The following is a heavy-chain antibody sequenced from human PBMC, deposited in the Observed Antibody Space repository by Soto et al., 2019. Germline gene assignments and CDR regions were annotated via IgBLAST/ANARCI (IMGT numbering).Heavy chain of an antibody. CDR3: ARDMVRGARGYYYYYMDV. CDR1: GGSISSYY. J-gene: IGHJ6*03. Sequence: SETLSLTCTVSGGSISSYYWSWIRQPPGKGLEWIGYIYYSGSTNYSPSLKSRVTISVDTSKNQFSLKLSSVTAADTAVYYCARDMVRGARGYYYYYMDVWGKGTTVTVSS. CDR2: IYYSGST. D-gene: IGHD3-10*01. V-gene: IGHV4-59*01.